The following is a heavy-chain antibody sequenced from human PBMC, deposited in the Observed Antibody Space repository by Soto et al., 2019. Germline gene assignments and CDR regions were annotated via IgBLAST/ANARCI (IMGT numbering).Heavy chain of an antibody. CDR1: GFTFSSYG. D-gene: IGHD2-21*01. Sequence: GGSLRLSCAASGFTFSSYGLHWVRQAPGKGLEWVAVISYDGSNKYYADSVKGRFTISRDNSKNTLYLQMNSLRAEDTAVYYCAKEGGGDCLDYWGQGTLVTVSS. CDR3: AKEGGGDCLDY. V-gene: IGHV3-30*18. J-gene: IGHJ4*02. CDR2: ISYDGSNK.